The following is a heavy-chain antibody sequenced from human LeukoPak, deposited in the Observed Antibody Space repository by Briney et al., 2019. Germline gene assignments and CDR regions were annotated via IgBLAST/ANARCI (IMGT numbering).Heavy chain of an antibody. CDR3: ARVGDHFHWNLDL. CDR2: IYSGGTT. V-gene: IGHV3-53*01. D-gene: IGHD3-3*02. CDR1: GFTVSSNY. Sequence: GGSLRLSCAASGFTVSSNYMSWVRQAPGKGLEWVSIIYSGGTTYYADSVKGRFTISRDTSKNTLSLQMNNLRAEDTAVYFCARVGDHFHWNLDLWGRGTLVTVSS. J-gene: IGHJ2*01.